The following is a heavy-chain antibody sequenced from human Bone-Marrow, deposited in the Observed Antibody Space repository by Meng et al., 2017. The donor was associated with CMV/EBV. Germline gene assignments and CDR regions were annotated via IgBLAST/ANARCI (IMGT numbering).Heavy chain of an antibody. CDR2: IYPGDSDT. CDR1: GYSFTSYW. CDR3: ARHAIYNDYYYGMDV. J-gene: IGHJ6*01. Sequence: KVSCKGSGYSFTSYWIGWVRQMPGKGLEWMGIIYPGDSDTRYSTSFQGQVTISADKSISIAYLQWSSLKASDNAMYYCARHAIYNDYYYGMDVWGQGTTVTVSS. D-gene: IGHD1-1*01. V-gene: IGHV5-51*01.